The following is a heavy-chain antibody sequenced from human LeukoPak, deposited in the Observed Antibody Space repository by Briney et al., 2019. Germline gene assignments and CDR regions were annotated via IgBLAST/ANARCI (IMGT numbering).Heavy chain of an antibody. J-gene: IGHJ6*02. Sequence: SVKVSCKASGFTFTSSAMQWVRQARGQRLEWIGWIVVGSGNTNYAQKFQERVTITRDMSTSTAYMELSSLRSEDTAVYYCAATTGTYYDFWSGRDYYGMDVWGQGTMVTVSS. V-gene: IGHV1-58*02. CDR1: GFTFTSSA. D-gene: IGHD3-3*01. CDR2: IVVGSGNT. CDR3: AATTGTYYDFWSGRDYYGMDV.